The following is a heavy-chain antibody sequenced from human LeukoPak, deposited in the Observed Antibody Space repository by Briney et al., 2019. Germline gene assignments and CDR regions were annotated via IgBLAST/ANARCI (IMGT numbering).Heavy chain of an antibody. J-gene: IGHJ3*02. CDR1: GFTFDNNG. CDR3: ARHSSSYDAFDI. V-gene: IGHV3-20*04. CDR2: INWNGGST. Sequence: GGSLRLSWAASGFTFDNNGMSWVRQAPGKGLEWVSGINWNGGSTGYADSVKGRFTISRDNAKNSLYLQMNSLRAEDTALYYCARHSSSYDAFDIWGQGTMVTVSS. D-gene: IGHD6-13*01.